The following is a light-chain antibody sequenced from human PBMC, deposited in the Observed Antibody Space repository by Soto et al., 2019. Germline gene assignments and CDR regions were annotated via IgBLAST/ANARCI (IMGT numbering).Light chain of an antibody. CDR1: QSVNSRH. J-gene: IGKJ4*01. V-gene: IGKV3-20*01. Sequence: EIVLTQSPGTLSLSPGERATLSCRASQSVNSRHLVWYLQKPGQAPRLLIYGASSRAIGIPDRFSGSGYGTDFTLTITRREPEDFALYYCQHYDNSPLTFGGGTKLEIK. CDR2: GAS. CDR3: QHYDNSPLT.